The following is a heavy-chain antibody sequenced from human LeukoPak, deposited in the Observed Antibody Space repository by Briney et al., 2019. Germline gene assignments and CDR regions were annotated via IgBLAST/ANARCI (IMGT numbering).Heavy chain of an antibody. CDR2: IWYDGSNK. J-gene: IGHJ4*02. Sequence: GESLEISCAASGFTFSSYGMHWVRQAPGKGLEWVAVIWYDGSNKYYADSVKGRFTISRDNSKNTLYLQMNSLRAEDTAVYYCARGVAGMGAFDYWGQGTLVTVSS. CDR3: ARGVAGMGAFDY. V-gene: IGHV3-33*01. CDR1: GFTFSSYG. D-gene: IGHD6-19*01.